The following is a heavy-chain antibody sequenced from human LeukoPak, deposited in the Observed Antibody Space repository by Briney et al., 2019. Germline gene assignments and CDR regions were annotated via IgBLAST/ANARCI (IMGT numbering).Heavy chain of an antibody. Sequence: GGSLRLSCAASGFTFSSYAMSWVRQAPGKGLEWVSAISGSGGSTYYADSVKGRSTISRDNSKNTLYLQMNSLRAEDTAVYYCARGVVVVPGATGELEQQLPTFDYWGQGTLVTVSS. V-gene: IGHV3-23*01. D-gene: IGHD2-2*01. J-gene: IGHJ4*02. CDR1: GFTFSSYA. CDR2: ISGSGGST. CDR3: ARGVVVVPGATGELEQQLPTFDY.